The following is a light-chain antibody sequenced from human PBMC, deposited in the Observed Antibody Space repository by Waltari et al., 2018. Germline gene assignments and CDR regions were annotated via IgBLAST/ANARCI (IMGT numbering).Light chain of an antibody. J-gene: IGLJ3*02. CDR2: DVS. V-gene: IGLV2-14*01. CDR3: SSYTSTWV. Sequence: QSALTQSASVSGSPGQSITISCTGTSSDFAVFNYVSWYQQHPGKAPQLMIYDVSKRPSGVSIRFSGSKSGNTASRTISGLQAEDEADYYCSSYTSTWVFGGGTKLTVL. CDR1: SSDFAVFNY.